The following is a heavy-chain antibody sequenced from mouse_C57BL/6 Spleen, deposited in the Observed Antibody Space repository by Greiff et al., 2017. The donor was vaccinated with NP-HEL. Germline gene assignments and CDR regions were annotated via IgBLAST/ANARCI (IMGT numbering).Heavy chain of an antibody. CDR3: ARGSAPWLPYAMDY. J-gene: IGHJ4*01. V-gene: IGHV1-26*01. Sequence: VQLQQSGPELVKPGASVKISCKASGYTFTDYYMNWVKQSHGKSLEWIGDINPNNGGTSYNQKFKGKATLTVDKSSSTAYMELRSLTSEDSAVYYCARGSAPWLPYAMDYWGQGTSVTVSS. CDR1: GYTFTDYY. CDR2: INPNNGGT.